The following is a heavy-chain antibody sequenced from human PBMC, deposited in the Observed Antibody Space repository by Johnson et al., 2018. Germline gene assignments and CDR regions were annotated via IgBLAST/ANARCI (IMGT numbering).Heavy chain of an antibody. D-gene: IGHD6-19*01. J-gene: IGHJ4*02. V-gene: IGHV3-7*03. Sequence: VQLVESGGGLVQPGGSLRLSCAASGFTFSSYWMSWVRQAPGKGLEWVANIKQDGSEKYYVDSGKGRFTISRDNSKNTLYLQMNSLRAEDTAVYYCAKDWIAVAGTWDYGGQGTLVTVSS. CDR3: AKDWIAVAGTWDY. CDR1: GFTFSSYW. CDR2: IKQDGSEK.